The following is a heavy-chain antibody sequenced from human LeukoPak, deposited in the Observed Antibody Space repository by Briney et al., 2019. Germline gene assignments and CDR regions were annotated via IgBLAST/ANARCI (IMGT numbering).Heavy chain of an antibody. V-gene: IGHV4-34*01. Sequence: PSETLSLTCAVYGGSFSGYYWSWIRQPPGKGLEWIGEINHSGSTNYNPSLKSRVTISVDTSKSQFSPNLNSVTAADTAVYYCARSPYGDYASAWFDPWGQGTLVTVST. CDR2: INHSGST. J-gene: IGHJ5*02. CDR1: GGSFSGYY. CDR3: ARSPYGDYASAWFDP. D-gene: IGHD4-17*01.